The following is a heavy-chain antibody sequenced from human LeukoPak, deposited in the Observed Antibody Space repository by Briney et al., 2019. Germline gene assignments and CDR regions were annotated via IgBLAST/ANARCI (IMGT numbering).Heavy chain of an antibody. D-gene: IGHD2-15*01. CDR1: GGTFSSYA. J-gene: IGHJ4*02. Sequence: GASVKVSCKASGGTFSSYAISWVRQAPGQGLEWMGGIIPIFGTTNYAQKFQGRVTITADESTSTAYMELSSLRSDDTAVYYCARIVVVVAANVGLYYFDYWGQGTLVTVSS. CDR3: ARIVVVVAANVGLYYFDY. CDR2: IIPIFGTT. V-gene: IGHV1-69*13.